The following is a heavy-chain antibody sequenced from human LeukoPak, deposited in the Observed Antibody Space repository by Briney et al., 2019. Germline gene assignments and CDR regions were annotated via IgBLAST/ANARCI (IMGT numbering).Heavy chain of an antibody. CDR3: AKSLRILELRSTWDY. D-gene: IGHD1-26*01. J-gene: IGHJ4*02. CDR1: GFTFSSYS. Sequence: GGSLRLSCAASGFTFSSYSMNWVRQAPGKGLEWVSSISSSSSYIYYADSVKGRFTISRDNAKNSLYLQMNSLRAEDTAVYYCAKSLRILELRSTWDYWGQGTLVTVSS. CDR2: ISSSSSYI. V-gene: IGHV3-21*04.